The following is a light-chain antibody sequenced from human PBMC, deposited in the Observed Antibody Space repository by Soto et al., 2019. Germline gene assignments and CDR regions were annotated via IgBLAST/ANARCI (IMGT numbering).Light chain of an antibody. V-gene: IGKV1-33*01. J-gene: IGKJ3*01. CDR2: DAS. Sequence: DIQMTQSPSSLSASVGDPVTITCQASQDITNYLNWYQQKPGIAPKVLISDASNLETGVPARFSGSGSGTEFTLTISGLEAEDFATYYCQQYDNLPLTFGAGTQVEIK. CDR1: QDITNY. CDR3: QQYDNLPLT.